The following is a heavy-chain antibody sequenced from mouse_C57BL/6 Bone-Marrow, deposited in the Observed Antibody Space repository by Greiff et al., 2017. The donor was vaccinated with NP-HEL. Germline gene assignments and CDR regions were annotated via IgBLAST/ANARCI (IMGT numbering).Heavy chain of an antibody. CDR1: GYTFTSYW. CDR3: ARWPYYFDY. V-gene: IGHV1-69*01. J-gene: IGHJ2*01. Sequence: QVQLQQPGAELVMPGASVKLSCKASGYTFTSYWMHWVKQRPGQGLEWIGEIDPSDSSTNYTHTFKGKSTLTVAKSSSTAYMQLRSLTYDDSAVYYCARWPYYFDYWGQGTTLTVSS. CDR2: IDPSDSST.